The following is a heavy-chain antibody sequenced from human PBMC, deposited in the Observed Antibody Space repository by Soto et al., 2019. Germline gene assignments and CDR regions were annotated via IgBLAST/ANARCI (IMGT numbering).Heavy chain of an antibody. CDR2: IYYSGST. J-gene: IGHJ6*02. V-gene: IGHV4-31*03. Sequence: SETLSLTCTVSGGSISSGGYYWSWIRQHPGKGLEWIGYIYYSGSTYYNPSLKSRVTISVDTSKNQFSLKLSSVTAADTAVYYCARDRFTMVRGVITYYYGMDVWGQGTTVTVSS. CDR1: GGSISSGGYY. CDR3: ARDRFTMVRGVITYYYGMDV. D-gene: IGHD3-10*01.